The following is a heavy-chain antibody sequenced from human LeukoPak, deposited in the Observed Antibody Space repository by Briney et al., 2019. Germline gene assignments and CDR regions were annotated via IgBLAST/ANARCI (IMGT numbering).Heavy chain of an antibody. CDR1: GYTFTGYY. CDR2: INPNSGGT. CDR3: ARDPYGTWYFDL. V-gene: IGHV1-2*02. D-gene: IGHD3-10*01. J-gene: IGHJ2*01. Sequence: ASVKVSCKASGYTFTGYYMHWVRQAPGQGLEWMGWINPNSGGTNYAQKFQGRVTMTRDTSISTAYMELSRLRPDDTAVYYCARDPYGTWYFDLWGRGTPVAVSS.